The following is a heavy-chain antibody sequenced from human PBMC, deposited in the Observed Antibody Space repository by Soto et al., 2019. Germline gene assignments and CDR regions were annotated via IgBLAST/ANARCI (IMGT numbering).Heavy chain of an antibody. CDR3: AKNLRDCTNGVCYNNWCDP. D-gene: IGHD2-8*01. J-gene: IGHJ5*02. Sequence: GGSLRLSCAASGFTFSTYAMSWVRQAPGKGLEWVSAISGSGGSTYYADSVKGRFTISRDNSKNTLYLQMNSLRAEDTAVYYCAKNLRDCTNGVCYNNWCDPWGQGTLVTVSS. V-gene: IGHV3-23*01. CDR1: GFTFSTYA. CDR2: ISGSGGST.